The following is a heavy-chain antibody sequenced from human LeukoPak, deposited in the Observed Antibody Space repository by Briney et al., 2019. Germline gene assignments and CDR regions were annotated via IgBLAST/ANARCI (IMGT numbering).Heavy chain of an antibody. CDR1: GFAFSSYS. V-gene: IGHV3-21*04. J-gene: IGHJ3*02. D-gene: IGHD3-22*01. CDR2: ISTSSIYI. CDR3: AKEHSGSSPFDI. Sequence: GGSLRLSCAASGFAFSSYSMNWVRQAPGRGLEWVSSISTSSIYIYYADSVKGRFTISRDNAKKSLYLQVNSLRAEDTAVYYCAKEHSGSSPFDIWGQGTMVTVSS.